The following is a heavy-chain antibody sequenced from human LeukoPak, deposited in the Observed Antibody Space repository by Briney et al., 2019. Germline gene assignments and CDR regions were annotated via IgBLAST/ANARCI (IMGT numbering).Heavy chain of an antibody. D-gene: IGHD3-16*01. CDR1: GFTFGSYS. V-gene: IGHV3-23*01. CDR2: ISGIGRST. Sequence: GRSLRLSCAASGFTFGSYSMSWVSQAPGKGLGWVSAISGIGRSTYYADSVKGRFTISRDNSKNTRYLQMNSLRAEDTTVYYCAKDTVGTPSYFDYWGKGPLVTVSS. CDR3: AKDTVGTPSYFDY. J-gene: IGHJ4*02.